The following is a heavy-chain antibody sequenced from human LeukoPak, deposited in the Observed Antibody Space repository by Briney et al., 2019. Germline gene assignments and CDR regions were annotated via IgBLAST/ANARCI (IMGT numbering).Heavy chain of an antibody. CDR2: ISGSGGST. V-gene: IGHV3-23*01. Sequence: PGGSLRLSCAASGFTFSSYAMSWVRQAPGKGLEWVSAISGSGGSTYYADSVEGRFTISRDNSKNTLYLQMNSLRAEDTAVYYCAKDRLRDYYDSSGYYYDDAFDIWGQGTMVTVSS. CDR1: GFTFSSYA. D-gene: IGHD3-22*01. J-gene: IGHJ3*02. CDR3: AKDRLRDYYDSSGYYYDDAFDI.